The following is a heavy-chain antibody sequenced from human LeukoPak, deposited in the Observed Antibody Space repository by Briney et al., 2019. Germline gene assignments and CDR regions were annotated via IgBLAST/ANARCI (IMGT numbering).Heavy chain of an antibody. D-gene: IGHD3-3*01. CDR1: GFTVSSNY. J-gene: IGHJ6*03. CDR2: IYSGGST. CDR3: ARDLISWSGYRPNYYMDV. Sequence: QPGGSLRLSCAASGFTVSSNYMSWVRQAPGKGLEWVSVIYSGGSTYYADSVKGRFTISRDNSKNTLYLQMNSLRAEDTAVYYCARDLISWSGYRPNYYMDVWGKGTTVTVSS. V-gene: IGHV3-66*02.